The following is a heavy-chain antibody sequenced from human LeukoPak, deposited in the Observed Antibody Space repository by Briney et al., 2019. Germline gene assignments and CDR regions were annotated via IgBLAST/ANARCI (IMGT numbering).Heavy chain of an antibody. V-gene: IGHV3-30*02. Sequence: PGGSLRLSCVASGFTFSNYGMHWVRQAPGKGLEWVALISFDGSQKYYADSVKGRFTISRDNSKSTVYLQMNSLSAEDTAVYYCAKSGPYCSSTTCNYFDYWGQGTLVTVSS. J-gene: IGHJ4*02. CDR3: AKSGPYCSSTTCNYFDY. CDR1: GFTFSNYG. D-gene: IGHD2-2*01. CDR2: ISFDGSQK.